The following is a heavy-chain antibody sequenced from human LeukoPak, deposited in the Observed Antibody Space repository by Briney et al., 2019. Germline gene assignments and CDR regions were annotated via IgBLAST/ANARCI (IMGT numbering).Heavy chain of an antibody. Sequence: GASVKVSCKASGYTSTSYDINWVRQATGQGLEWMGWMNPNSGNTGYAQKFQGRVTITRNTSISTAYMELSSLRSEDTAVYYCARGPRPYYDILTGYYRLDYWGQGTLVTVSS. CDR2: MNPNSGNT. V-gene: IGHV1-8*03. CDR1: GYTSTSYD. J-gene: IGHJ4*02. D-gene: IGHD3-9*01. CDR3: ARGPRPYYDILTGYYRLDY.